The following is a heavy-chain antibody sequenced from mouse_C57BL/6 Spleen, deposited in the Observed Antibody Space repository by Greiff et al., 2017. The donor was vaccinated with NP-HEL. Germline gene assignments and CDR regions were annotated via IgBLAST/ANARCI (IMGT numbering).Heavy chain of an antibody. D-gene: IGHD2-5*01. Sequence: EVKVVESGGGLVKPGGSLKLSCAASGFTFSSYAMSWVRQTPEKRLEWVATISDGGSYTYYPDNVKGRFTISRDNAKNNLYLQMSHLKSEDTAMYYCARDRGTYYSNYGWFAYWGQGTLVTVSA. CDR2: ISDGGSYT. J-gene: IGHJ3*01. V-gene: IGHV5-4*01. CDR3: ARDRGTYYSNYGWFAY. CDR1: GFTFSSYA.